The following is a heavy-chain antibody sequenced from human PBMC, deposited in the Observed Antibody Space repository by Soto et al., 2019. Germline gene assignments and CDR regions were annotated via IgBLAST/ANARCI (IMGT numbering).Heavy chain of an antibody. D-gene: IGHD3-3*01. V-gene: IGHV4-38-2*02. CDR2: IYYTGST. CDR1: GYSISSGYF. Sequence: SETLSLTCGVSGYSISSGYFWVWIRQPPGKGLEWMGSIYYTGSTYYNPSLLTRITISVDTSKNQFSLKLSSVTAADTALYYCAREYYDFWSGEYHNGVDVWGPGTTVTVSS. CDR3: AREYYDFWSGEYHNGVDV. J-gene: IGHJ6*02.